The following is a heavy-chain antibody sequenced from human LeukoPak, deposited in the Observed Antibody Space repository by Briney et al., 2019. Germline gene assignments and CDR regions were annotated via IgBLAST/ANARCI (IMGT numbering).Heavy chain of an antibody. D-gene: IGHD3-22*01. CDR3: ATYYYDSLY. Sequence: GGSLRLSCAASGFTFGDYSMNWVRQAPGKGLEWVSYISSSGGAIDNADSVKGRFTISRDNAKNSLYLQTNSLRAEDTAVYYCATYYYDSLYWGQGTLVTVSS. CDR2: ISSSGGAI. J-gene: IGHJ4*02. CDR1: GFTFGDYS. V-gene: IGHV3-48*01.